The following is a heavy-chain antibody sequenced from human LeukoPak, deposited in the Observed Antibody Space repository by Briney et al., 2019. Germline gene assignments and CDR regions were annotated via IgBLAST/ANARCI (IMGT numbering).Heavy chain of an antibody. J-gene: IGHJ3*01. D-gene: IGHD3-3*02. Sequence: GGSLRLSCAASGFPFSNYALSWVRQAPGKGLEWVAAISGGGVNTFYAESVKGRFTVSRDNSEKTLHLQMNSLRVDDTAVYYFAEEGGGLHFWGGYTFDVWGRGTMVTVSS. CDR1: GFPFSNYA. CDR2: ISGGGVNT. CDR3: AEEGGGLHFWGGYTFDV. V-gene: IGHV3-23*01.